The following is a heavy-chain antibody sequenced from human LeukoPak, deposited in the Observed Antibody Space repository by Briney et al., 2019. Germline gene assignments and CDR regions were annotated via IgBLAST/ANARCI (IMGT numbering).Heavy chain of an antibody. J-gene: IGHJ4*02. CDR2: ISAYSGNR. D-gene: IGHD3-22*01. CDR3: ARGRGYYDSSGYPYDFDY. Sequence: ASVKVSCKTSGYTFTSYGIGWVRQAPGQGLERMGWISAYSGNRISAQRVQGRVTLTTDPSASTAYMELRSLRSDDTAVYYCARGRGYYDSSGYPYDFDYWGQGTLVTVSS. CDR1: GYTFTSYG. V-gene: IGHV1-18*01.